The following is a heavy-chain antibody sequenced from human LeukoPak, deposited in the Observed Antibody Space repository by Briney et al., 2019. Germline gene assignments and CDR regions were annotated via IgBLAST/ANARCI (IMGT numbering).Heavy chain of an antibody. CDR2: IKSKNDGETR. V-gene: IGHV3-15*01. J-gene: IGHJ4*02. D-gene: IGHD1-1*01. Sequence: GGSLRLSCAASGFTFSHAWVSWVRQCPGKGLEWVGRIKSKNDGETRDYAAPVKGRFTISRDESKAEVYLHMTSLKAEDTAVYYCVGRPWNFDYWGQGTLVTVSS. CDR1: GFTFSHAW. CDR3: VGRPWNFDY.